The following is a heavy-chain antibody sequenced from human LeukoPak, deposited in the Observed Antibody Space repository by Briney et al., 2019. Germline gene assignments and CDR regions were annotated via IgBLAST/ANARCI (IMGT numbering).Heavy chain of an antibody. D-gene: IGHD3-10*01. V-gene: IGHV4-59*12. CDR3: TRDSGTTGEVKFDP. Sequence: SETLSLTCTVSGGSISSYYWSWIRQPPGKGLEWIGYIYYSGSTNYNPSLQSRVTMSVDTSKNEFSLKMSSVTAADTAVYYCTRDSGTTGEVKFDPWGQGTLVAVSS. CDR1: GGSISSYY. CDR2: IYYSGST. J-gene: IGHJ5*02.